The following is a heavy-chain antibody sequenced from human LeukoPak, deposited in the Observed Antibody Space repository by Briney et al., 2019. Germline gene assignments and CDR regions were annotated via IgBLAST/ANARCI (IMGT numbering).Heavy chain of an antibody. CDR3: ARDGGNYAFDS. CDR2: INPSADST. Sequence: ASVTVSCKASGYTFINYYMHWVRQAPGQGLEWMAIINPSADSTSYAQKFQGRVTLTRDTSTSTVYMELSSLRSEDTAMYYCARDGGNYAFDSWGQGTLVTVSS. J-gene: IGHJ4*02. V-gene: IGHV1-46*01. CDR1: GYTFINYY. D-gene: IGHD4-11*01.